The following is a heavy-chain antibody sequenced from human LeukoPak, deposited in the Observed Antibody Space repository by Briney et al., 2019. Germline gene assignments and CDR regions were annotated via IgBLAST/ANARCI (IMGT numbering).Heavy chain of an antibody. D-gene: IGHD5-18*01. CDR1: GGTFSSYA. CDR3: ARSGYSYGLIQGDFDY. CDR2: IIPIFGTA. V-gene: IGHV1-69*05. Sequence: EASVKVSCKASGGTFSSYAISWVRQAPGQGLEWMGGIIPIFGTANYTQKFQGRVTITTDESASTAYMELSSLRSEDTAVYYCARSGYSYGLIQGDFDYWGQGTLVTVSS. J-gene: IGHJ4*02.